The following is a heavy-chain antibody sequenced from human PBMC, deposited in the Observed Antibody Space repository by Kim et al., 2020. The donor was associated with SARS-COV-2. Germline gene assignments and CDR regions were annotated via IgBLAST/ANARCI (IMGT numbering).Heavy chain of an antibody. Sequence: SETLSLTCAVYGGSFSGYYWSWIRQPPGKGLEWIGEINHSGSTNYNPSLKSRVTISVDTSKNQFSLKLSSVTAADTAVYYCTSCRGNSRPCGMDDWGQGTTVTVSS. CDR1: GGSFSGYY. V-gene: IGHV4-34*01. CDR3: TSCRGNSRPCGMDD. CDR2: INHSGST. J-gene: IGHJ6*02. D-gene: IGHD2-21*02.